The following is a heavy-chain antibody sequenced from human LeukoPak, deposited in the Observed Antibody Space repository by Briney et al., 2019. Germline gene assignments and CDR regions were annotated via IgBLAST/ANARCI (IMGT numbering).Heavy chain of an antibody. J-gene: IGHJ4*02. V-gene: IGHV3-74*01. CDR1: GFTFSNDW. CDR2: VTSDGSGT. CDR3: ARDGVDYGSGSYYYLDY. Sequence: QSGGSLRLSCAASGFTFSNDWMHWVRQAPGKGLVWVSRVTSDGSGTSYADSVKGRFTISRDNAKNSLYLQMNSLRAEDTAVYYCARDGVDYGSGSYYYLDYWGQGTLVTVSS. D-gene: IGHD3-10*01.